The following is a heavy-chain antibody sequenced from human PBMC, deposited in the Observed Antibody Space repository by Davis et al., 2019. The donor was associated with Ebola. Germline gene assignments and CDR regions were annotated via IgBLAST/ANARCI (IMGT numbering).Heavy chain of an antibody. CDR1: GGSITGYS. J-gene: IGHJ3*01. V-gene: IGHV4-59*01. CDR3: ARDSVGALDV. CDR2: ITYTGYT. Sequence: MPGGSLRLSCTVSGGSITGYSWNWIRQSPGKGLEWIGFITYTGYTTYNPSLKSRVSMSVDPSGNHFSLDLKSVTAADTAVYYWARDSVGALDVWGHGTMVTVS.